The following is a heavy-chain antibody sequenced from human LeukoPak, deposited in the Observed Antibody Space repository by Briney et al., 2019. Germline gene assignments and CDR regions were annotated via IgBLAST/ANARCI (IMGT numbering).Heavy chain of an antibody. Sequence: SETLSLTCAVYGGSFSGYYWSWIRQPPGKGLEWIGEINHSGSTNYNPSLKSRVTISVDTSKNQFSLKLSSVTAADTAVYYCASRGTYSGYDPGWFDYWGQGTLVTVSS. CDR2: INHSGST. CDR3: ASRGTYSGYDPGWFDY. J-gene: IGHJ4*02. V-gene: IGHV4-34*01. D-gene: IGHD5-12*01. CDR1: GGSFSGYY.